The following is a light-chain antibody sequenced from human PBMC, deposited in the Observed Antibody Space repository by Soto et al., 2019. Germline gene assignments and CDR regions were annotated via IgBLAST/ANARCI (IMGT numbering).Light chain of an antibody. CDR1: QSVSSSF. CDR3: QHYGSSPPEFT. J-gene: IGKJ3*01. V-gene: IGKV3-20*01. Sequence: EIVLTQSPGTLSLSPGERATLSCRASQSVSSSFLAWYQQRPGQAPRLLIFGASYRATGIPDRFSGSGSGTDFSLTISRLEPEDFAVYYCQHYGSSPPEFTFGPGTKVDSK. CDR2: GAS.